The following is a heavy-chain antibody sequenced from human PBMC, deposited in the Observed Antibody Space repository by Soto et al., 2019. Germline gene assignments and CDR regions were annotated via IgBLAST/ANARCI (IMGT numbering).Heavy chain of an antibody. V-gene: IGHV3-48*02. CDR1: GFTFSSYS. CDR2: ISSSSSTI. Sequence: EVQLVESGGGLVQPGGSLRLSCAASGFTFSSYSMNWVRQAPGKGLEWVSYISSSSSTIYYADSVKGRFTISRDNAKNSLYLQMNSLRDEDTAVYYCAREDIVVVVAAAYFDYWGQGTLVTVSS. CDR3: AREDIVVVVAAAYFDY. J-gene: IGHJ4*02. D-gene: IGHD2-15*01.